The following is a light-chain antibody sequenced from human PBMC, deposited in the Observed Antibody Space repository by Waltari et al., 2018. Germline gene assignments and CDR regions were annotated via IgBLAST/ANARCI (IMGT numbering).Light chain of an antibody. Sequence: SVLTQPPSVSGAPGQRVTISCTGSSSNIGAGYEVPWYQQLPGTVPKLLIYGNSNRPSGVPDRVSGSKSGTSASLAITGLQAEDEADYYCQSYDSSLSVVFGGGTKLTVL. V-gene: IGLV1-40*01. CDR3: QSYDSSLSVV. CDR2: GNS. CDR1: SSNIGAGYE. J-gene: IGLJ2*01.